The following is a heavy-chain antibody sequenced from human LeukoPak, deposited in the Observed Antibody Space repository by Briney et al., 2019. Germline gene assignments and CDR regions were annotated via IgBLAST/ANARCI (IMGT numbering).Heavy chain of an antibody. J-gene: IGHJ4*02. CDR3: AKPYYDFWSGYYRSFDY. CDR1: GFTFSSYA. Sequence: GGSLRLSCAASGFTFSSYAMSWVRQAPGKGLEWVSVISVSGGSTYYADSVKGRFTISRDNSKNTLYLQMNSLRAEDTAVYYCAKPYYDFWSGYYRSFDYWGQGTLVTVSS. CDR2: ISVSGGST. V-gene: IGHV3-23*01. D-gene: IGHD3-3*01.